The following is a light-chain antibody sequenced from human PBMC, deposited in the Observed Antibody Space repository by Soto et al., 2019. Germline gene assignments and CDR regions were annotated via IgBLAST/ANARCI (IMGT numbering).Light chain of an antibody. CDR3: QQYNIWPPYT. CDR1: QSVSSN. V-gene: IGKV3-15*01. J-gene: IGKJ2*01. CDR2: VTS. Sequence: EIVMTQSPATLSVSPGERATLSCRASQSVSSNLAWYQQRPGQPPRLLIYVTSTRATGIPARFSRSGSGTDFTLTISGLQSEDFAVYFCQQYNIWPPYTFGQGTKLEIK.